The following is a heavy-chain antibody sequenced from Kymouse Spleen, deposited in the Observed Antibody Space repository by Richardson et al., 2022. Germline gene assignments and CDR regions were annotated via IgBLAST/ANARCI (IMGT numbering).Heavy chain of an antibody. Sequence: QVQLQQWGAGLLKPSETLSLTCAVYGGSFSGYYWSWIRQPPGKGLEWIGEINHSGSTNYNPSLKSRVTISVDTSKNQFSLKLSSVTAADTAVYYCARDRRYSSGWLGDFFDYWGQGTLVTVSS. J-gene: IGHJ4*02. CDR3: ARDRRYSSGWLGDFFDY. D-gene: IGHD6-19*01. CDR2: INHSGST. V-gene: IGHV4-34*01. CDR1: GGSFSGYY.